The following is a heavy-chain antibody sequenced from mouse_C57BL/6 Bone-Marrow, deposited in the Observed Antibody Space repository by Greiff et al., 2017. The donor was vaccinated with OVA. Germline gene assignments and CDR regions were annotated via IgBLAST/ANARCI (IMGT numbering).Heavy chain of an antibody. CDR3: AQIASPIYYDYDGWYFDV. Sequence: QVTLKESGPGILQPSQTLSLTCSFSGFSLSTSNMGIGWIRQPSGKGLEWLAHIWWNDDKYYNPSLKSRLTLSKDTPNNQVFHKINSVDTADTATYYCAQIASPIYYDYDGWYFDVWGTGTTVTVSS. CDR2: IWWNDDK. D-gene: IGHD2-4*01. CDR1: GFSLSTSNMG. V-gene: IGHV8-5*01. J-gene: IGHJ1*03.